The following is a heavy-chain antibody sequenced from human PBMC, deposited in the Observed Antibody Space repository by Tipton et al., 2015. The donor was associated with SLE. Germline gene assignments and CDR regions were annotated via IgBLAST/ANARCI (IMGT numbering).Heavy chain of an antibody. J-gene: IGHJ4*02. D-gene: IGHD1-1*01. CDR2: IYYNGNT. CDR1: GGSISSIDYF. V-gene: IGHV4-39*01. Sequence: GLVKPSETLSLTCTVSGGSISSIDYFWGWLRQPPGKGLEWIGTIYYNGNTYYNPSLKSRLTISVDTSKNQFPLKLTSVTAADTAVYYCARRRATSQGPFDNWGQGTLVTVSS. CDR3: ARRRATSQGPFDN.